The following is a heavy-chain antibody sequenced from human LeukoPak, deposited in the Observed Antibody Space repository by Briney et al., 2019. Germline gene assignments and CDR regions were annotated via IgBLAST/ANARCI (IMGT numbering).Heavy chain of an antibody. J-gene: IGHJ3*02. CDR1: GGTFSSYA. CDR2: IIPIFGTA. D-gene: IGHD2-21*02. CDR3: ARDVTSIVVVTANYGDQIGDAFDI. Sequence: SVKVSCKASGGTFSSYAISWVRQAPGQGLEWMGGIIPIFGTANYAQKFQGRVTITTDGSTSTAYMELSSLRSEDTAVYYCARDVTSIVVVTANYGDQIGDAFDIWGQGTMVTVSS. V-gene: IGHV1-69*05.